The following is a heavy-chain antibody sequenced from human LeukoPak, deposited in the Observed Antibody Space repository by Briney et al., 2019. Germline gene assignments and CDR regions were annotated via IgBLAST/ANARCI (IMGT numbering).Heavy chain of an antibody. CDR2: IYTSGST. CDR1: GGSISSYY. J-gene: IGHJ5*02. V-gene: IGHV4-4*07. Sequence: SETLSLTCTVSGGSISSYYWSWIRQPAGKGLEWIGRIYTSGSTNYNPSLKSRVTMSVDTSKNQFSLKLSSVTAVDTAVYYCARGPDYGGNPNWFDPWGQGTLVTVSS. D-gene: IGHD4-23*01. CDR3: ARGPDYGGNPNWFDP.